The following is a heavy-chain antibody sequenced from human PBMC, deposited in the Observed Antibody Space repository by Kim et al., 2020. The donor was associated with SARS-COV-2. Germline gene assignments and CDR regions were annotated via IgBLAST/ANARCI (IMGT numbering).Heavy chain of an antibody. V-gene: IGHV1-24*01. CDR1: GYTLTELS. CDR2: FDPEDGET. Sequence: ASVKVSCKVSGYTLTELSMHWVRQAPGKGLEWMGGFDPEDGETIYAQKFQGRVTMTEDTSTDTAYMELSSLRSEDTAVYYCATGRGSSSWYHDPAFYYYGMDVWGQGTTVTVSS. CDR3: ATGRGSSSWYHDPAFYYYGMDV. D-gene: IGHD6-13*01. J-gene: IGHJ6*02.